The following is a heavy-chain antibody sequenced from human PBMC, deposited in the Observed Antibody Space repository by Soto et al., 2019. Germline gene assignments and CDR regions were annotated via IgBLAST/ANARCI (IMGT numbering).Heavy chain of an antibody. V-gene: IGHV3-23*01. CDR2: ISGSGGST. D-gene: IGHD6-19*01. CDR1: GFTFSSYG. J-gene: IGHJ4*02. CDR3: AKTEGYSSGWYLD. Sequence: EVQQLESGGGLVQPGGSLRLSCAASGFTFSSYGMSWVRQAPGKGLEGVSAISGSGGSTYNADSVKGRFTISRDNSKNTLYLKMNSLRAEDTAVYYCAKTEGYSSGWYLDWGQGTLVTVSS.